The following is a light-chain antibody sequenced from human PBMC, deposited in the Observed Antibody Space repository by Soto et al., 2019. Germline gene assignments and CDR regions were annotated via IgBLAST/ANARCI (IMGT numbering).Light chain of an antibody. Sequence: ELVLTQSPGTLSLSPGERATFSCRASQTISRNYLVWYQKKPGQAPRLLIYGASTRATGIPDRFTGSGSGTDITLTITRLEPEDFAEYYCQKYGGSGPWTFGQGTKVDIK. J-gene: IGKJ1*01. CDR3: QKYGGSGPWT. CDR1: QTISRNY. V-gene: IGKV3-20*01. CDR2: GAS.